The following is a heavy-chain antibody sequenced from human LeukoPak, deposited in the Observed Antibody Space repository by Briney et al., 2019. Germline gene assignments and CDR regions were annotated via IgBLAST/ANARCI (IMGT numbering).Heavy chain of an antibody. CDR3: AREGVAAAGDY. D-gene: IGHD6-13*01. V-gene: IGHV3-74*01. J-gene: IGHJ4*02. CDR1: GFTFSSYW. CDR2: INSDGGST. Sequence: GGSLRLSCAASGFTFSSYWMHWVRQAPGNGLVWVSRINSDGGSTSYADSVKGRFTISRDNAKNTLYLQMNSLRAEDTAVYYCAREGVAAAGDYWGQGTLVTVSS.